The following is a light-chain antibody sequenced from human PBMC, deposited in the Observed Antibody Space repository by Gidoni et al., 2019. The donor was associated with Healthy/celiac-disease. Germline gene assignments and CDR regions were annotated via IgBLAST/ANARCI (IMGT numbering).Light chain of an antibody. CDR1: QSVSSSY. CDR2: GAS. Sequence: EIVLTQSPSTLSLSPGERATLPCRASQSVSSSYLAWYQQKPGQAPRLLIYGASSRATGIPDRFSGSGSGTDFTLTISRLEPEDFAVYYCQQYGSSPFTFXPXTKVDIK. V-gene: IGKV3-20*01. CDR3: QQYGSSPFT. J-gene: IGKJ3*01.